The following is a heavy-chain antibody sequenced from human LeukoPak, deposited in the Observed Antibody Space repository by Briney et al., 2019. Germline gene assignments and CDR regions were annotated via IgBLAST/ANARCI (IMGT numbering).Heavy chain of an antibody. D-gene: IGHD5-24*01. Sequence: GGSLRLSCTSSGFTLGDHAMTWVCQVPGKGLEWVGFIRSNAYRGTTEYAASVKGRFTISRDDSKNVVYLQMNGLKSEDTAVYYCSRGPIQLWVHNGMDVWGQGTTVTVSS. J-gene: IGHJ6*02. CDR2: IRSNAYRGTT. CDR3: SRGPIQLWVHNGMDV. V-gene: IGHV3-49*04. CDR1: GFTLGDHA.